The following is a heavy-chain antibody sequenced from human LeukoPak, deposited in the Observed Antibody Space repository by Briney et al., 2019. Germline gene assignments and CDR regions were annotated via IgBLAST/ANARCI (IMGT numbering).Heavy chain of an antibody. CDR2: ISSSSSTI. Sequence: GGSLRLSCAASGFTFSSYSMNWVRQAPGKGLEWASYISSSSSTIYYADSVKGRFTISRDNAKNSLYLQMNSLRAEDTAVYYCAREVQLERLGAFDIWGQGTMVTVSS. CDR3: AREVQLERLGAFDI. J-gene: IGHJ3*02. D-gene: IGHD1-1*01. CDR1: GFTFSSYS. V-gene: IGHV3-48*01.